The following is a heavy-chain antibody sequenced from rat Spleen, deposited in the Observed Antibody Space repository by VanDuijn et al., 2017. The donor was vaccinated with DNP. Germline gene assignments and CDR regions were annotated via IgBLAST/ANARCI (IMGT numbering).Heavy chain of an antibody. J-gene: IGHJ1*01. V-gene: IGHV5-25*01. Sequence: EVQLVESGGGLVQPGRSLKLSCAASGFTFSDYYMAWVRQAPTKGLEWVASITSSGGGAFYPDSVKGRFIISRDNARNTLYLQMDSLRSEDTATYYCARHGRVTTVATYWYFDFWGPGTMVTVSS. CDR3: ARHGRVTTVATYWYFDF. D-gene: IGHD1-3*01. CDR1: GFTFSDYY. CDR2: ITSSGGGA.